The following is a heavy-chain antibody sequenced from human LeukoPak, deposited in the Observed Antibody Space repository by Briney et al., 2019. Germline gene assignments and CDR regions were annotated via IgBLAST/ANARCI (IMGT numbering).Heavy chain of an antibody. CDR2: IYYSGST. J-gene: IGHJ4*02. CDR3: ARGRTYDYVWGSYRDSDD. D-gene: IGHD3-16*02. V-gene: IGHV4-30-4*01. CDR1: GGSISSGDYY. Sequence: SQTLSLTCTVSGGSISSGDYYWSWIRQPPGKGLEWIGYIYYSGSTYYNPSLKSRVTISVDTSKNQFSLKLSSVTAADTAVYYCARGRTYDYVWGSYRDSDDWGQGTLVTVSS.